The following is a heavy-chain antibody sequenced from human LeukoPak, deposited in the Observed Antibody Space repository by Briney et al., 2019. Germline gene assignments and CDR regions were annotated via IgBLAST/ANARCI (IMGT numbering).Heavy chain of an antibody. D-gene: IGHD5-18*01. CDR3: ARDSVDTAMVRGFDY. V-gene: IGHV1-69*01. J-gene: IGHJ4*02. Sequence: SVKVSCKASGGTFSSYAISWVRQAPGQGLEWMGGIIPIFGTANYAQKFQGRVTITADESTSTAYTELSSLRSEDTAVYYCARDSVDTAMVRGFDYWGQGTLVTVSS. CDR1: GGTFSSYA. CDR2: IIPIFGTA.